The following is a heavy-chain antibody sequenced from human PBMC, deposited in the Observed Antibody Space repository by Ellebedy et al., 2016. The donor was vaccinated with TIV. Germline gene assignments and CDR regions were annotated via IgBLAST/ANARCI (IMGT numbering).Heavy chain of an antibody. D-gene: IGHD3/OR15-3a*01. CDR2: ISANGGTT. Sequence: PGGSLRLSCAASGFTFSTYPMNRVRQAPGKGLEWVSIISANGGTTYYADSVKGRFTISRDNSKNTLFLLMSSLRAEDTAVYFCARRSTDFAFDSWGQGTLVTVSS. CDR3: ARRSTDFAFDS. CDR1: GFTFSTYP. J-gene: IGHJ4*02. V-gene: IGHV3-23*01.